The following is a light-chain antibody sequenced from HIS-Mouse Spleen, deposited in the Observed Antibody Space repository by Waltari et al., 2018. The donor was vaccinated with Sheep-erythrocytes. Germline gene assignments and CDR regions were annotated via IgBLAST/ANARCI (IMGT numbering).Light chain of an antibody. CDR3: NSRDSSGNHLEV. Sequence: SSELTQDPAVSVALGQTVRITCQGDSLRSYYASWYQQKPGQAPVLVIYGKNNRPSGTPDRFSGSSAGNTASLTSTGAQAEDEADDYCNSRDSSGNHLEVFGGGTKLTVL. J-gene: IGLJ3*02. CDR1: SLRSYY. V-gene: IGLV3-19*01. CDR2: GKN.